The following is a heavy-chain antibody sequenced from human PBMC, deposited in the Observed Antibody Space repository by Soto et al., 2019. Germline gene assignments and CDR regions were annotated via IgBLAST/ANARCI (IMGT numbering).Heavy chain of an antibody. D-gene: IGHD5-18*01. CDR3: AKSGVDTFGFSY. V-gene: IGHV3-74*01. CDR1: GFTFSSFW. J-gene: IGHJ4*02. Sequence: EVQLVESGGGLVQPGGSLRLSCAVSGFTFSSFWMHWVRQAPGEGLVWVSRINTDGSSTSYADSVKGRFTISRDNAKNTLYLEMNSLRVEDTAMYYCAKSGVDTFGFSYWGQGTLVTVSS. CDR2: INTDGSST.